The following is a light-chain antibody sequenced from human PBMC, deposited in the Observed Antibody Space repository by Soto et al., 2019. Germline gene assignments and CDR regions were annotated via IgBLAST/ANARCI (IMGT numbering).Light chain of an antibody. CDR2: EVS. Sequence: QLVLTQPASVSGSPGQSITISCTGTSSDVGGYNYVSWYQQHPGKAPKLMIYEVSNRPSGVSNRFSGSKSGNTDSLTISGLQAEDEADYYCSSYTSTSTVVFGGGTKLTVL. V-gene: IGLV2-14*01. CDR1: SSDVGGYNY. CDR3: SSYTSTSTVV. J-gene: IGLJ2*01.